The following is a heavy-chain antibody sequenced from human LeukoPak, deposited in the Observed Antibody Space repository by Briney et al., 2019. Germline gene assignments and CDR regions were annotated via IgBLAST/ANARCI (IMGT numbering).Heavy chain of an antibody. V-gene: IGHV3-33*06. CDR1: GFTFSSYG. CDR3: AKVRDSGWTSDY. J-gene: IGHJ4*02. Sequence: GGSLRLSCAASGFTFSSYGMHWVRQAPGKGLEWVAVIWYDGSNKYYADSVKGRFTISRDNSKNTLYLQMNSLRAEDTAVYYCAKVRDSGWTSDYWGQGTLVTVSS. D-gene: IGHD6-19*01. CDR2: IWYDGSNK.